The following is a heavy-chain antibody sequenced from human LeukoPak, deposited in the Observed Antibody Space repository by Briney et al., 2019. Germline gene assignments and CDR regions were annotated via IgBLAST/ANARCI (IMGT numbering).Heavy chain of an antibody. CDR1: GYSISSGYY. V-gene: IGHV4-4*07. J-gene: IGHJ3*02. CDR2: IYTSGST. D-gene: IGHD3-10*01. CDR3: AKSNGYGLVDI. Sequence: SETLSLTCTVSGYSISSGYYWGWIRQPAGKGLEWIGRIYTSGSTNYNPSLKSRVTMSVDTSKNQFSLKLSSVTAADTAVYYCAKSNGYGLVDIWGQGTMVTVSS.